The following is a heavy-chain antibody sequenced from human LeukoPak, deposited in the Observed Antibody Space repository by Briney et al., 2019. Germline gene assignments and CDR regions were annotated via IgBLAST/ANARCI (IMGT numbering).Heavy chain of an antibody. CDR3: ARGIPLGI. J-gene: IGHJ3*02. Sequence: GGSLRLFCAASGFTLSRYWVYWVRHVRGKGPVWVSHIDSDGSRTFYADSVKGRFAISRDNAKNTLYLQMNSLRPEDTAVYYCARGIPLGIWGQGTMVTVSS. V-gene: IGHV3-74*01. CDR1: GFTLSRYW. CDR2: IDSDGSRT. D-gene: IGHD3-16*01.